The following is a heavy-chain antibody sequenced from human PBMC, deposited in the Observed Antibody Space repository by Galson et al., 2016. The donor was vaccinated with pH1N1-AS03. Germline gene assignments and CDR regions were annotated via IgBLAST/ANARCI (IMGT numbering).Heavy chain of an antibody. CDR1: GFMFRFNS. J-gene: IGHJ4*02. CDR2: ISPDGSVK. V-gene: IGHV3-7*03. Sequence: SLRLSCADSGFMFRFNSMTWVRQAPGKGLYWVANISPDGSVKHYVDSVKGRFTIPRDNAKGSLYLQMNSLRAEDTAVYYCARSSNWAFDYWGQGSLVTVSS. D-gene: IGHD1-1*01. CDR3: ARSSNWAFDY.